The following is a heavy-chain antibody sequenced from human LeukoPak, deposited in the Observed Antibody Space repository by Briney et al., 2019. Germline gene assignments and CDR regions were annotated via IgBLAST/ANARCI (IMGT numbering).Heavy chain of an antibody. V-gene: IGHV4-30-4*08. Sequence: SETLSLTCTVSGGSISSGDYYWSWIRQPPGKGLEWIGYIYYSGSTYYNPSLKSRVTISVDTSKNQFSLKLSSVTAADTAVYYCASSPPTVTTSYYYYMDVWGKGTTVTVSS. CDR1: GGSISSGDYY. D-gene: IGHD4-11*01. J-gene: IGHJ6*03. CDR2: IYYSGST. CDR3: ASSPPTVTTSYYYYMDV.